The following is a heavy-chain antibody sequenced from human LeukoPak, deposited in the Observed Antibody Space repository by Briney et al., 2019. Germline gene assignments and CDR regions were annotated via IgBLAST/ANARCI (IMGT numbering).Heavy chain of an antibody. D-gene: IGHD6-6*01. CDR2: INHSGST. Sequence: SETLSLTCAVYGGSFSGYYWSWIRQPPGKGLEWIGEINHSGSTNHNPSLKSRVTISVDTSKNQFSLKLSSVTAADTAVYYCARGIIRARRTYYFDYWGQGTLVTVSS. J-gene: IGHJ4*02. CDR3: ARGIIRARRTYYFDY. CDR1: GGSFSGYY. V-gene: IGHV4-34*01.